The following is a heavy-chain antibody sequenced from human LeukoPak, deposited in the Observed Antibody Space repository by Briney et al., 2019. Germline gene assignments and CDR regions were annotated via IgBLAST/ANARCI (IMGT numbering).Heavy chain of an antibody. CDR2: INYNGGT. CDR3: ARLSGAPVRHPIYHFDY. V-gene: IGHV4-38-2*01. D-gene: IGHD2-2*02. J-gene: IGHJ4*02. Sequence: SETLSLTCAVSGYSISSGYYWGWIRQPPGKGLEWIGSINYNGGTYYNPSLKSRVTISVDTSKNQFSLKLISVTAADTAMYYCARLSGAPVRHPIYHFDYWGQGTLVTVSS. CDR1: GYSISSGYY.